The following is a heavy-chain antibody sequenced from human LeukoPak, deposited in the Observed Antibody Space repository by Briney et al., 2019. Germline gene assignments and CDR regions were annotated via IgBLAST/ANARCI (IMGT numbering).Heavy chain of an antibody. CDR3: ARLQDGYNSSPADY. D-gene: IGHD5-24*01. CDR2: IYPGDSDT. Sequence: GESLKISCKGSGYSFTSYWIGWVRQIPGKSLGWMGIIYPGDSDTRYSPSFQGQVTISADKSISTAYLQWSSLKASDTAIYYCARLQDGYNSSPADYWGQGTLVTVSS. CDR1: GYSFTSYW. J-gene: IGHJ4*02. V-gene: IGHV5-51*01.